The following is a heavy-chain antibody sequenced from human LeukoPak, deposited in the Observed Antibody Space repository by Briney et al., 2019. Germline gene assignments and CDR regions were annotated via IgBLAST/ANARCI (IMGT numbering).Heavy chain of an antibody. D-gene: IGHD6-19*01. CDR1: GGSFSSSSFY. J-gene: IGHJ4*02. CDR3: AREAGDGSGWYEPFDY. CDR2: VYYSGST. Sequence: SETLSLTCTVSGGSFSSSSFYWGWIRQPPGKGLEWIGSVYYSGSTYYSPSLKSRVTISMDTSKNQFSLRLSSVTAADTAVYYCAREAGDGSGWYEPFDYWGQGTLVTVSS. V-gene: IGHV4-39*07.